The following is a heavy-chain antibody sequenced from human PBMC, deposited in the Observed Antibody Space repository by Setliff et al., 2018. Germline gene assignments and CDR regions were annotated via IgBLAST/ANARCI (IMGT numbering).Heavy chain of an antibody. V-gene: IGHV3-11*01. CDR1: GFSFRNCW. CDR2: ISGAGTTV. D-gene: IGHD2-15*01. CDR3: VSNPPRYCTGGICFDNGMDV. J-gene: IGHJ6*02. Sequence: GGSLRLSCVGTGFSFRNCWASWVRQAPVKGLEWLSKISGAGTTVYYADSVRGRFTISRDNAKNSLYLQMNSLRAEDTALYYCVSNPPRYCTGGICFDNGMDVWGQGTTVTVSS.